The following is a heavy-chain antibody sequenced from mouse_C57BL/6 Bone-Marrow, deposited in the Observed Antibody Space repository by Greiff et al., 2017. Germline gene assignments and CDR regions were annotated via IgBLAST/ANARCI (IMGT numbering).Heavy chain of an antibody. J-gene: IGHJ3*01. Sequence: VTLVESGPGLVQPSQSLSITCTVSGFSLTSSGVHWVRQSPGNGLAWLGVIWSGGSTDSNAAFISRLSISKDNSKSQVFVKMNSLQADDTAIYYCARPIYDGYPLAYWGQGTLVTVSA. V-gene: IGHV2-2*01. CDR2: IWSGGST. CDR1: GFSLTSSG. CDR3: ARPIYDGYPLAY. D-gene: IGHD2-3*01.